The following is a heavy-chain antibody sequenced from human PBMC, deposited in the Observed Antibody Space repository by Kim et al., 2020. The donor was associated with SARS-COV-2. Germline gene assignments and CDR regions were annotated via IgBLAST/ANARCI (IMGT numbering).Heavy chain of an antibody. V-gene: IGHV3-23*01. CDR2: ISGSGGST. CDR1: GFTFSSYA. J-gene: IGHJ6*03. D-gene: IGHD3-3*01. CDR3: AKLFGARLTFYYMAV. Sequence: GGSLRLSCAPSGFTFSSYAMSWVRQTPGKGLECVAAISGSGGSTYYADSVKGRFTISRDNSKNTLYLQMSSLRAEDTAVYYCAKLFGARLTFYYMAVWGTGTTFTVSS.